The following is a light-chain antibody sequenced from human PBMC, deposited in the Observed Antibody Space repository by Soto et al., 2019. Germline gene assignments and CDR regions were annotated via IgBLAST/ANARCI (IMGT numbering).Light chain of an antibody. Sequence: AIQMTQSPSSLSASVGDRVTVTCRASQDIRSDLNWYQQKPGKAPKLLIYAASSLQTGVPSRFSGTGSGTDFTLTITSLQPEDFATYYCLQDYNYPPTFGQGTKLEI. V-gene: IGKV1-6*01. CDR1: QDIRSD. CDR3: LQDYNYPPT. CDR2: AAS. J-gene: IGKJ2*01.